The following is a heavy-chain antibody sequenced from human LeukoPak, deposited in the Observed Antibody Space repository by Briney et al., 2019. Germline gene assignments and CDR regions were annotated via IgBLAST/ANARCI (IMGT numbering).Heavy chain of an antibody. Sequence: GGSLRLSCAASTFTFSTYWMNWVRQAPGKGLDWVANVKQDGSEKHYVDSVKGRFTISRDNAKNSLYLQINSLRAEDTAVYYCAELGITMIGGVWGKGTTVTISS. J-gene: IGHJ6*04. CDR1: TFTFSTYW. V-gene: IGHV3-7*01. D-gene: IGHD3-10*02. CDR3: AELGITMIGGV. CDR2: VKQDGSEK.